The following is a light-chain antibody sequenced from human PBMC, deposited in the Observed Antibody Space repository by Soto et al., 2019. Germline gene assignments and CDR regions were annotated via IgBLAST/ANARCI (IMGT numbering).Light chain of an antibody. CDR1: ENIKNW. V-gene: IGKV1-5*01. J-gene: IGKJ1*01. CDR3: QQYDVHPKT. Sequence: DVQMTQSPSTLAASVGDRVTITCRASENIKNWLAWYQQTPGKAPKVLISDASRLETGVPSRFSGSGYGTDFTLTITSLQTYDFGTYHCQQYDVHPKTFGQGTKVEVK. CDR2: DAS.